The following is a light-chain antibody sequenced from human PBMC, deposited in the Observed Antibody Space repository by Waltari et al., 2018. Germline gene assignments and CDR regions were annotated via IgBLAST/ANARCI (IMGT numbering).Light chain of an antibody. V-gene: IGLV2-14*03. CDR1: SREVGGYNY. Sequence: QSALTQPPSVSGSPGQSITISCTGISREVGGYNYVSWYQQHAGTATELMIYDVSNRPSGVSNRFSGSKSGSTASLTISGLQAEDEADYYCSSSTGTTWVFGGGTKVSVL. J-gene: IGLJ3*02. CDR2: DVS. CDR3: SSSTGTTWV.